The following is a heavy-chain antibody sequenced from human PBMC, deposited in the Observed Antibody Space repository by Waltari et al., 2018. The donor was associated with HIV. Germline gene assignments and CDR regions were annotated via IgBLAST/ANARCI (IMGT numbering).Heavy chain of an antibody. CDR1: GYSNPPAHY. D-gene: IGHD1-7*01. J-gene: IGHJ4*02. V-gene: IGHV4-38-2*01. CDR3: ARLMSTTRFDS. CDR2: ISHSAKT. Sequence: QVPLQESGPGLVTPSETLSLTCRVLGYSNPPAHYWGCIRQPPGKGLQWIGRISHSAKTYYDPTLKSRINISRDTSKNLFSLELTSVTAADTAVYYCARLMSTTRFDSWGQGTLVSVSS.